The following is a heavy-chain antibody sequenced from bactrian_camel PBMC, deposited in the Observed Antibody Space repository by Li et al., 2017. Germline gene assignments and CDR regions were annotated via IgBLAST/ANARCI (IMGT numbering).Heavy chain of an antibody. CDR2: IDSDGTT. CDR1: GYTDNNSILC. V-gene: IGHV3S53*01. CDR3: AAEELLPYGCGVLADAGDEFTE. D-gene: IGHD1*01. Sequence: VQLVESGGDSVQAGGSLRLSCVASGYTDNNSILCMAWFRQTPGKEREWVATIDSDGTTYYAKSVQGRFTISRTTAKNTLFLQMNNLKPEDTARYLCAAEELLPYGCGVLADAGDEFTEWGQGTQVTVS. J-gene: IGHJ4*01.